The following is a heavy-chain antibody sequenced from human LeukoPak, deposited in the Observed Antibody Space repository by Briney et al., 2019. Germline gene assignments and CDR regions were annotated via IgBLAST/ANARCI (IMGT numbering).Heavy chain of an antibody. CDR1: GFTFDDYA. Sequence: GGSLRLSCAASGFTFDDYAMHWVRQAPGKGLEWVSGISWNSGSIGYADSVKGRFTISRDNAKNSLYLQMNSLRAEDTAVYYCAGYCSSTSCYIRLYYMDVWGKGTTVTVSS. CDR3: AGYCSSTSCYIRLYYMDV. V-gene: IGHV3-9*01. J-gene: IGHJ6*03. D-gene: IGHD2-2*02. CDR2: ISWNSGSI.